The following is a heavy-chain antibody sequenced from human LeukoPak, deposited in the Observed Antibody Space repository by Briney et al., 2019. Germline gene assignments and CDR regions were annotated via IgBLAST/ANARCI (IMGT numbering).Heavy chain of an antibody. Sequence: GGSLRLSCVASGFTVSSNYMSWVRQAPGKGLEWVSVIYSGGSTYYADSVKGRFTISRDNSKNTLYLQMNSLRAEDTAVYYCAGPPYYYDSSGYGQPHYWGQGTLVTVSS. CDR3: AGPPYYYDSSGYGQPHY. D-gene: IGHD3-22*01. CDR2: IYSGGST. CDR1: GFTVSSNY. J-gene: IGHJ4*02. V-gene: IGHV3-66*02.